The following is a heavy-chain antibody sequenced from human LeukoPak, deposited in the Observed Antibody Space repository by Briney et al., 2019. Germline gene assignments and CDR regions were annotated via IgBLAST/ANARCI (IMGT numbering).Heavy chain of an antibody. CDR3: AELGITMIGGV. D-gene: IGHD3-10*02. J-gene: IGHJ6*04. CDR2: ISGSGSTI. CDR1: GFTFSSNA. V-gene: IGHV3-23*01. Sequence: PGGSLRLSCAASGFTFSSNAMSWVRQAPGKGLEWVSAISGSGSTIYYADSVKGRFTISRDNAKNSLYLQMNSLRAEDTAVYYCAELGITMIGGVWGKGTTVTISS.